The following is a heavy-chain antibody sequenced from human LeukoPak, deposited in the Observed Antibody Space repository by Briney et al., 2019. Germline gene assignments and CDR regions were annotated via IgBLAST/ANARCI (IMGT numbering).Heavy chain of an antibody. J-gene: IGHJ4*02. CDR3: ARTYYYDSSGYYFDY. CDR2: IIPIFGTA. Sequence: SVKVSCKASGGTFSSYAISWVRQAPGQGLEWMGGIIPIFGTANYAQKFQGRLTITADESTSTAYMELSSLRSEDTAVYYCARTYYYDSSGYYFDYWGQGTLVTVSS. V-gene: IGHV1-69*13. D-gene: IGHD3-22*01. CDR1: GGTFSSYA.